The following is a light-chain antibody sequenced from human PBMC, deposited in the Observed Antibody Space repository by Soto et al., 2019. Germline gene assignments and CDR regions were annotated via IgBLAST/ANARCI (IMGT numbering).Light chain of an antibody. CDR3: GSYAGSYTYV. CDR1: SSDVASYNY. V-gene: IGLV2-11*01. J-gene: IGLJ1*01. Sequence: QSVLTQPRSVSGSPGQSVTISCTGTSSDVASYNYVSWYQQHPGKAPKLIIYDVRKRPSGVPDRFFGSKSASTASLTISGLQAEDEAEYYCGSYAGSYTYVYGTGTKVTVL. CDR2: DVR.